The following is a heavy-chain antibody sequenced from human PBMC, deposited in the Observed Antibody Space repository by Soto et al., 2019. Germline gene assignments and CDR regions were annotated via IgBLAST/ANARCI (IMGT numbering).Heavy chain of an antibody. CDR2: IDHRGST. CDR3: ARDKTEVTTFVYYYYGMYV. J-gene: IGHJ6*02. V-gene: IGHV4-34*01. D-gene: IGHD3-16*01. Sequence: QVQLQQWGAGLLKPSETLSLTCAVYGGSFRGYYWSWIRQPPGKGLEWIGEIDHRGSTNYNPSLKSRVTISVDTSKNQFSLKLSSVTAADTAVYYCARDKTEVTTFVYYYYGMYVWGQGTTVTVSS. CDR1: GGSFRGYY.